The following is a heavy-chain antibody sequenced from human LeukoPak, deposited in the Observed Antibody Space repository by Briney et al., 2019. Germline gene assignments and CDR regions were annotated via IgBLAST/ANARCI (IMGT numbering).Heavy chain of an antibody. D-gene: IGHD3-22*01. CDR1: GFTVSSNY. J-gene: IGHJ4*02. CDR2: IYSGGST. Sequence: GGSLRLSCAASGFTVSSNYMSWVRQAPGKGLEWVSVIYSGGSTYYADSVKGRFTISRDNSKNTLYLQMNSLRAEDTAVYYCAREGLARNYYDRSGIRVYWGQGTLVTVSS. CDR3: AREGLARNYYDRSGIRVY. V-gene: IGHV3-53*01.